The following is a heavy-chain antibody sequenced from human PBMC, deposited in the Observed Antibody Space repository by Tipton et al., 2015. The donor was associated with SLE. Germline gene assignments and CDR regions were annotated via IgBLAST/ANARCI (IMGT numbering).Heavy chain of an antibody. Sequence: TLSLTCTVSGGSISSYYWSWIRQPPRKGLEWIGYIYYSGSTNYNPSLKSRVTISVDTSKNQFSLKLSSVTAADTAVYYCARQGAVAGFDYWGQGTLVTVSS. CDR2: IYYSGST. CDR3: ARQGAVAGFDY. CDR1: GGSISSYY. J-gene: IGHJ4*02. V-gene: IGHV4-59*08. D-gene: IGHD6-19*01.